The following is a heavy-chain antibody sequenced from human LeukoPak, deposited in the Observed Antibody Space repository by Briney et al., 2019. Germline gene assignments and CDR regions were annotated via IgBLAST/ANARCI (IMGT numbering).Heavy chain of an antibody. V-gene: IGHV1-46*01. CDR3: AREDVVLVDAVRYYYYGMDV. Sequence: ASVKVSCKASGYNFISYYMHWVRQAPGQGLEWMGIINPSGGSTSYAQKFQDRVTMTRDTSTSTVYMELSSLKSKDTAVYYCAREDVVLVDAVRYYYYGMDVWGQGTTVTVSS. J-gene: IGHJ6*02. CDR2: INPSGGST. D-gene: IGHD2-8*01. CDR1: GYNFISYY.